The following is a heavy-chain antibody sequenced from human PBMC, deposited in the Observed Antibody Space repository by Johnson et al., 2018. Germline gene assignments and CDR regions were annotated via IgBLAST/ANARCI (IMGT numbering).Heavy chain of an antibody. CDR1: GYSFTSYW. V-gene: IGHV5-51*01. CDR2: IYPGDSDT. Sequence: VQLVESGAEVKKPGESLKISCKGSGYSFTSYWIGWVRQMPGKGLEWMGIIYPGDSDTRYSPSFQGQVTISADKSISTAYLQGSSLKASDPAMYYCARPHVGRGYRIEYFQHWGQGTLVTVSS. D-gene: IGHD3-22*01. J-gene: IGHJ1*01. CDR3: ARPHVGRGYRIEYFQH.